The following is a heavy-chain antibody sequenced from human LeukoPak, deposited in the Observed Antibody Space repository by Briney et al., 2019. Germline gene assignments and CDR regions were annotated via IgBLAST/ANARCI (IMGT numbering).Heavy chain of an antibody. CDR3: ARTYYGSENYYDY. V-gene: IGHV4-39*01. CDR1: GGSVSSSGSY. CDR2: IYYSGTT. Sequence: SETLSLSCTVSGGSVSSSGSYWGWIRQPPGKGLEWIGSIYYSGTTYYNPSLKSRVTISVDTSKSQFSLKLTSVTAADTALYYCARTYYGSENYYDYWGQGILVTVSS. D-gene: IGHD3-10*01. J-gene: IGHJ4*02.